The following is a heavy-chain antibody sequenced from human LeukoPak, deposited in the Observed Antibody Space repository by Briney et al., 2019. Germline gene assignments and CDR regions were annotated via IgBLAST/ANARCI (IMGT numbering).Heavy chain of an antibody. V-gene: IGHV7-4-1*02. CDR1: GYTFTSYA. Sequence: ASVKVSCKASGYTFTSYAMNWVRQAPGQGLEWMGWINTNTGNPTYAQGFTGRFVFSLDTSVSTAYLQISSLKAEDTAVYYCARDTGGSYYPPCYYYGMDVWGQGTTVTVSS. CDR2: INTNTGNP. D-gene: IGHD1-26*01. CDR3: ARDTGGSYYPPCYYYGMDV. J-gene: IGHJ6*02.